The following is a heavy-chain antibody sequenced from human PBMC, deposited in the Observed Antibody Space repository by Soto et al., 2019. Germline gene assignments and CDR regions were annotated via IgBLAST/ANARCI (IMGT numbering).Heavy chain of an antibody. CDR3: ARGPPFLP. CDR2: IYHSGSI. V-gene: IGHV4-30-2*01. CDR1: GGSISGGGYS. Sequence: SETLSLTCTVSGGSISGGGYSWSWIRQPPGKGLEWIGYIYHSGSIYYNPSLKSRVTISVDRSKNQFSLKLSSVTAADTAVYYCARGPPFLPWGQGTLVTVSS. D-gene: IGHD3-3*02. J-gene: IGHJ5*02.